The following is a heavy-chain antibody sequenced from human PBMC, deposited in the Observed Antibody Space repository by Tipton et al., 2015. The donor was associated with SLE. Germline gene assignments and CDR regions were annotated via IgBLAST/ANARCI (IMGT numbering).Heavy chain of an antibody. J-gene: IGHJ6*03. D-gene: IGHD2-2*01. CDR1: GGSISSYY. CDR2: IYYSGST. Sequence: TLSLTCTVSGGSISSYYWSWIRQPPGKGLEWIGYIYYSGSTNCNPSLKSRVTISVDTSKNQFSLKLSSVTAADTAVYYCARDRVPAIISQSGYMDVWGNGTTVSVSS. V-gene: IGHV4-59*01. CDR3: ARDRVPAIISQSGYMDV.